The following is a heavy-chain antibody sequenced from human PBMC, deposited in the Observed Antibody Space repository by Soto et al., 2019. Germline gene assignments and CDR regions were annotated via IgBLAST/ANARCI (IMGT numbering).Heavy chain of an antibody. CDR2: VYYGGST. CDR3: ASNSYRT. Sequence: SETLSLTCTVSGGSIRGSSYYWGWIRQAPGKGLEWIGSVYYGGSTYYNPSLKSRVTVSADTSKNQFSLKLTSVTAADTALYYCASNSYRTWGQGILVTVSS. V-gene: IGHV4-39*01. CDR1: GGSIRGSSYY. D-gene: IGHD2-21*01. J-gene: IGHJ1*01.